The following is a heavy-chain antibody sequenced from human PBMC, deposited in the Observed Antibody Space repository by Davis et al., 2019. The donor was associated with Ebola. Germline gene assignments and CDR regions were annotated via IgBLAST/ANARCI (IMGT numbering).Heavy chain of an antibody. CDR1: GGSISSGGYS. J-gene: IGHJ4*02. D-gene: IGHD3-22*01. Sequence: SETLSLTCTVSGGSISSGGYSWSWIRQPPGKGLEWIGYIYHSGSTYYNPSLKSRVTISVDRSKNQFSLKLSSVTAADTAVYYCARDYYDSNGYLYYFDSWGQGTLVTVSS. CDR3: ARDYYDSNGYLYYFDS. CDR2: IYHSGST. V-gene: IGHV4-30-2*01.